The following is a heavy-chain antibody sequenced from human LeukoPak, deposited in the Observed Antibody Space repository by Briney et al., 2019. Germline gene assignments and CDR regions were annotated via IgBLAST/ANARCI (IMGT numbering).Heavy chain of an antibody. CDR3: ARDRIARLGGSYRYNCFDP. CDR2: ISAYNGNT. J-gene: IGHJ5*02. CDR1: GYTFTSYG. V-gene: IGHV1-18*01. Sequence: ASVKVSCKASGYTFTSYGISWVRQAPGQGLEWMGWISAYNGNTNYAQKLQGRVTMTTDTSTGTAYLELRSLTSDDTALYYCARDRIARLGGSYRYNCFDPWGQGTLVTVSS. D-gene: IGHD1-26*01.